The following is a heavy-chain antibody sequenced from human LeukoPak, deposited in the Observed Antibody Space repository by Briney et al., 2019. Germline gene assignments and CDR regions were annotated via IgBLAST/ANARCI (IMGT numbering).Heavy chain of an antibody. J-gene: IGHJ4*02. D-gene: IGHD2-15*01. Sequence: GGSLRLSCAASGFTFSTYWMHWVRQAPGKGLVWVSRIKSDGSSTTYADSVKGRFTISRDNAKNTLYLEMNSLRAEDTAVYYCARTFAAAHIDYWGQGTLVTVSS. CDR1: GFTFSTYW. CDR2: IKSDGSST. CDR3: ARTFAAAHIDY. V-gene: IGHV3-74*01.